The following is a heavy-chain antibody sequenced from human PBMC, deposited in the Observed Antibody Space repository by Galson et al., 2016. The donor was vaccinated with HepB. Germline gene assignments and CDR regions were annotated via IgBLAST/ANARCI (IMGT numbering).Heavy chain of an antibody. CDR3: ARGSPTMVGLDY. Sequence: SETLSLTCAVSGDSISSDNWWSWVRQPPGKGLECIGEIYHSGVTNYNPSLRSRVTISVDKYKNQFSLTLGSVTAADTAVYYCARGSPTMVGLDYWGQGTLLTVSA. V-gene: IGHV4-4*02. CDR2: IYHSGVT. CDR1: GDSISSDNW. D-gene: IGHD4-23*01. J-gene: IGHJ4*02.